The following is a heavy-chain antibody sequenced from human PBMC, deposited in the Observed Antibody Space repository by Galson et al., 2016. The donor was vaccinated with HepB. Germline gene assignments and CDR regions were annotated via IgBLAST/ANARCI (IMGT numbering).Heavy chain of an antibody. J-gene: IGHJ4*02. CDR3: ARDMGAFHAPGIDY. CDR1: GASISSSPYF. Sequence: SETLSLTCTVSGASISSSPYFWGWIRQPPGKGLEWIGSFYYSGTTYYNPSLKSRATLSEDTSKNQFSLRLSSVTAADTAIYYCARDMGAFHAPGIDYWGQGILVIVSS. CDR2: FYYSGTT. D-gene: IGHD3-16*01. V-gene: IGHV4-39*02.